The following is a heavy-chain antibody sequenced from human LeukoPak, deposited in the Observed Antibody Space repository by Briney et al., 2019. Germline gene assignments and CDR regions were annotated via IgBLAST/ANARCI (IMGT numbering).Heavy chain of an antibody. J-gene: IGHJ4*02. V-gene: IGHV1-69*01. CDR1: GGTFSSYA. D-gene: IGHD6-19*01. CDR3: ARVSYSSGWYMDY. Sequence: SVKVSCKASGGTFSSYAISWMRQAPGQGLEWMGGIIPIFGTANYAQKFQGRVTITADESTGTTYMELSSLRSEDTAVYYCARVSYSSGWYMDYWGQGTLVTVSS. CDR2: IIPIFGTA.